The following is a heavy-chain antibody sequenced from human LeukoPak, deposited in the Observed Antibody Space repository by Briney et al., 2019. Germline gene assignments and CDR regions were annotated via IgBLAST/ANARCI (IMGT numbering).Heavy chain of an antibody. CDR1: GFTFSDYG. Sequence: QPGGSLRLSCTASGFTFSDYGMHWVRQAPGKGLEWVAIIWYDGYNKYYADSVRGRFTISRDNSKNTLYLQMNNLRAEDTAVYYCARADGYSSWFVHWGQGTLVTVSS. V-gene: IGHV3-33*01. D-gene: IGHD5-18*01. J-gene: IGHJ5*02. CDR2: IWYDGYNK. CDR3: ARADGYSSWFVH.